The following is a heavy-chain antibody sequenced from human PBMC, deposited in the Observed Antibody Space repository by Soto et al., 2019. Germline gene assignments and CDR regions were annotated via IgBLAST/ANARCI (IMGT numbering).Heavy chain of an antibody. J-gene: IGHJ4*02. D-gene: IGHD3-3*01. Sequence: QVPLVQSGAEVKKPGASVKVSCKASGYTFTSYGISWVRPAPGQGLEWMGRISAYNGNTNYAQNLQGRVTMTTDTSTSTASRELRSLRSDDTAVYYCARDETIFGVVKGGGFDYWGQGTLVTVSA. CDR1: GYTFTSYG. V-gene: IGHV1-18*04. CDR3: ARDETIFGVVKGGGFDY. CDR2: ISAYNGNT.